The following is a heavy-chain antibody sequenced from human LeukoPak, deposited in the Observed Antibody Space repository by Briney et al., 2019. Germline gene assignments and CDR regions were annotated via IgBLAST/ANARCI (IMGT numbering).Heavy chain of an antibody. CDR2: MNPNSGNT. D-gene: IGHD2-2*01. J-gene: IGHJ5*02. Sequence: ASVKVSCKASGYTFTSYDINWVRQATGQGLEWMGWMNPNSGNTGYAQKFQGRVTMTRNTSISTAYMELSSLRSEDTAVYYCARGGYCSSTSCYRGLNWFDPWGQGTLATVSS. CDR1: GYTFTSYD. CDR3: ARGGYCSSTSCYRGLNWFDP. V-gene: IGHV1-8*01.